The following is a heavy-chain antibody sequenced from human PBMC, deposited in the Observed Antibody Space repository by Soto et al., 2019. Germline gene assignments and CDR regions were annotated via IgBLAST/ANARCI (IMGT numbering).Heavy chain of an antibody. CDR3: ASIRGVMGY. CDR1: GITLSDHF. J-gene: IGHJ4*02. Sequence: EVQLVESGGGLVQPGGSLRLSCAASGITLSDHFIDWVRQAPGKGLDWVGRTKAKVYSYTTEYAASVKGRFTISRDDSENSVYLQMNSLKSEDTAVYYCASIRGVMGYWGQGTLVTVSS. D-gene: IGHD3-10*01. V-gene: IGHV3-72*01. CDR2: TKAKVYSYTT.